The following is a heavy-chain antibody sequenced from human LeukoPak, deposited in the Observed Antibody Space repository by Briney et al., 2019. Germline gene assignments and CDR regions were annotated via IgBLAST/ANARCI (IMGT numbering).Heavy chain of an antibody. CDR3: ARFPDYDSSGYYWGDY. J-gene: IGHJ4*02. CDR2: INHSGST. D-gene: IGHD3-22*01. Sequence: PSETLSLTCAVYGGSFSGYYWSWIRQPPGKGLEWIGEINHSGSTNYNPPLKSRVTISVDTSKNQFSLKLSSVTAADTAVYYCARFPDYDSSGYYWGDYWGQGTLVTVSS. V-gene: IGHV4-34*01. CDR1: GGSFSGYY.